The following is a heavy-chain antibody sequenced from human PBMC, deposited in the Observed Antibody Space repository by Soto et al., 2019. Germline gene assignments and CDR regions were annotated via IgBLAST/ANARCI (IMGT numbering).Heavy chain of an antibody. CDR2: IYYTGST. CDR1: GGSINNHY. V-gene: IGHV4-59*03. J-gene: IGHJ4*02. Sequence: QVHLQESGPGLVKPSETLSLTCTVSGGSINNHYWRCIRQPPGNGLEWIGYIYYTGSTNYNPARERRVTMSVDTSKSRVSLNLTSLTAAETAICYCVRANGYSEYWGQGTLVTVSS. CDR3: VRANGYSEY. D-gene: IGHD5-12*01.